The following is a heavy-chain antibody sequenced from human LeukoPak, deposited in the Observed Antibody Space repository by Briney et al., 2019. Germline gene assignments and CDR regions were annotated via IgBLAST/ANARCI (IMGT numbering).Heavy chain of an antibody. CDR3: AKEGYFDWLFLDAFDI. CDR1: GFTFSSYE. D-gene: IGHD3-9*01. Sequence: GGSLRLSCAASGFTFSSYEMNWVRQAPGKGLEWVSYISSSGSTIYYADSVKGRFTISRDNAKNSLYLQMNSLRAEDTAVYYCAKEGYFDWLFLDAFDIWGRGTMVTVSS. V-gene: IGHV3-48*03. J-gene: IGHJ3*02. CDR2: ISSSGSTI.